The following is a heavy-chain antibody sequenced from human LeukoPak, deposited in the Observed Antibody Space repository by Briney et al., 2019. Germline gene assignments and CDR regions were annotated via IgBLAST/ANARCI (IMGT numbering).Heavy chain of an antibody. Sequence: GGSLRLSCAASEFTFSSYEMNWVRQAPGKGLEWFSYISSSGSTIYYADSVKGRFTISRDNAKNSLYLQMNSLRAEDTAIYYCARRGSSFDLEYWGQGTLVTVSS. CDR1: EFTFSSYE. CDR2: ISSSGSTI. CDR3: ARRGSSFDLEY. D-gene: IGHD5-18*01. V-gene: IGHV3-48*03. J-gene: IGHJ4*02.